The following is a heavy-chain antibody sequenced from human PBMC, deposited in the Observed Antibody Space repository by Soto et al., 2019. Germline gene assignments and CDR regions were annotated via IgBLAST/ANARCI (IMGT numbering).Heavy chain of an antibody. CDR3: ARESLSTDVGPTLDY. Sequence: SETLSLTCAVSGGSISSSNWWSWVRQPPGKGLEWIGEIYHSGSTNYNPSLKSRVTISVDKSKNQFSLKLSSVTAADTAVYYCARESLSTDVGPTLDYWGQGTLVTVSS. D-gene: IGHD1-26*01. V-gene: IGHV4-4*02. J-gene: IGHJ4*02. CDR1: GGSISSSNW. CDR2: IYHSGST.